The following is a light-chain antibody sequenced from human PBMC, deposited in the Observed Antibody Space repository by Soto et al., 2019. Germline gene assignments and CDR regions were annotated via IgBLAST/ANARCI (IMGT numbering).Light chain of an antibody. CDR1: SSDVGDYNY. Sequence: QSALTQPASVSGSPGQSITISCTGTSSDVGDYNYVSWYQRHPGKAPKLIIYGVSYRPSGISNRFSGSKSGNTASLTISGLQAEDEADFYCSSYTSTNTLVFGGGTKLTVL. V-gene: IGLV2-14*01. CDR3: SSYTSTNTLV. CDR2: GVS. J-gene: IGLJ2*01.